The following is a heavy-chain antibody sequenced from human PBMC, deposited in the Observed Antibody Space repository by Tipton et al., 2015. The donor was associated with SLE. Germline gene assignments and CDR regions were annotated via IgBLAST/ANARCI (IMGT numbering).Heavy chain of an antibody. J-gene: IGHJ3*02. CDR2: IYSTGDI. CDR3: ARTQLRVSPNAFDI. V-gene: IGHV4-61*02. Sequence: LRLSCTVSGGSMTTGSYFWTWIRQPAGKGPEYIGRIYSTGDINYNPDLKSRVTILADTSKDQFSLKLSSVTAADTAVYYCARTQLRVSPNAFDIWGQGTMVTVSP. CDR1: GGSMTTGSYF. D-gene: IGHD3-3*01.